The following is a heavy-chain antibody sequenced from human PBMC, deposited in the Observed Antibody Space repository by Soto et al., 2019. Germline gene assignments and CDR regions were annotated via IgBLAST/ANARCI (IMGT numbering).Heavy chain of an antibody. D-gene: IGHD2-21*02. V-gene: IGHV3-30-3*01. Sequence: QVQLVESGGGVVQPGRSLRLSCAASGFTFSNYAMHWVRQAPGMGLEWVAFISYDGSNKYYADSVRGRFTISRDNSKNPLYLQMNSLRAEDTALYYCASVPWHPEVTAIRHHYFDYWGQGTLVTVSS. CDR2: ISYDGSNK. J-gene: IGHJ4*02. CDR1: GFTFSNYA. CDR3: ASVPWHPEVTAIRHHYFDY.